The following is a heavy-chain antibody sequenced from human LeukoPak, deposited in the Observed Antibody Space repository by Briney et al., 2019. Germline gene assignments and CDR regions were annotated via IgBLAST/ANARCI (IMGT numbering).Heavy chain of an antibody. CDR3: ARDCSSTSCYSWHYYYYGMDV. V-gene: IGHV1-18*01. CDR2: ISAYNGNT. D-gene: IGHD2-2*01. J-gene: IGHJ6*02. Sequence: ASVTVSFKASGYTFTSYGISWVRQAPGQGLEWMGWISAYNGNTNYAQKLQGRVTMTTDTSTSTAYMELRSLRSDDTAVYYCARDCSSTSCYSWHYYYYGMDVWGQGTTVTVSS. CDR1: GYTFTSYG.